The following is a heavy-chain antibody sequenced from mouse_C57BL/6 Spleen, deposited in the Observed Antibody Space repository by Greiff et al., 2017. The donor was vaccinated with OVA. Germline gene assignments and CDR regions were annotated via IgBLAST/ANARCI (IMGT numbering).Heavy chain of an antibody. CDR3: TTTTGPYWYFDV. J-gene: IGHJ1*03. CDR1: GFNIKDDY. V-gene: IGHV14-4*01. D-gene: IGHD1-1*01. Sequence: EVKLQQSGAELVRPGASVKLSCTASGFNIKDDYMHWVKQRPEQGLEWIGWIDPENGDTEYASKFQGKATITADTSSNTAYLQLSSLTSEDTAVYYCTTTTGPYWYFDVWGTGTTVTVSS. CDR2: IDPENGDT.